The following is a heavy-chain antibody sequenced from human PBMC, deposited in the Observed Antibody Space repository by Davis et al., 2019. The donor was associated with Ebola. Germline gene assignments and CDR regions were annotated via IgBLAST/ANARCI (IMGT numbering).Heavy chain of an antibody. V-gene: IGHV1-18*01. CDR3: ARDRAYCTHGACFTRYHDYGLDV. CDR1: GGTFSSYA. CDR2: ISAYNGHT. D-gene: IGHD2-8*01. J-gene: IGHJ6*04. Sequence: AASVKVSCKASGGTFSSYAISWVRQAPGQGLEWMGWISAYNGHTNYAQNLQGRLTMTTATSTATAYMELRGLTSDDTAVYYCARDRAYCTHGACFTRYHDYGLDVWGKGTTVTVSS.